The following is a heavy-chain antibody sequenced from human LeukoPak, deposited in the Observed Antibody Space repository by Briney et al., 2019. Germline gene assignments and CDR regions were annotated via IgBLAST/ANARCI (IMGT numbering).Heavy chain of an antibody. Sequence: SEPLSLTCTVSGGSISSSSYYWGWIRQPPGEGLEWIGCIYYSGSTYYNPSLKSRVTISVDTSKNQFPLKLSSVTAADTAVYYCARLNDYYFDYWGQGTLVTVSS. CDR1: GGSISSSSYY. CDR2: IYYSGST. CDR3: ARLNDYYFDY. V-gene: IGHV4-39*01. D-gene: IGHD3-3*01. J-gene: IGHJ4*02.